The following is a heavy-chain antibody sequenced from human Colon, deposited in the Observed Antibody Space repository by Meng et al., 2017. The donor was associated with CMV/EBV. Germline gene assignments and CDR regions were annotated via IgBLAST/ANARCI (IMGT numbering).Heavy chain of an antibody. Sequence: SVKVSCKASGDTFSSYAISWVRQAPGQGLEWMGGIIPILGSANYAQKFQGRVTITADKSTSTAYMELSSLRSEDTAVYYCARRGTYCGGDCYSGDYWGQGTLVTVSS. CDR2: IIPILGSA. J-gene: IGHJ4*02. V-gene: IGHV1-69*10. CDR1: GDTFSSYA. CDR3: ARRGTYCGGDCYSGDY. D-gene: IGHD2-21*01.